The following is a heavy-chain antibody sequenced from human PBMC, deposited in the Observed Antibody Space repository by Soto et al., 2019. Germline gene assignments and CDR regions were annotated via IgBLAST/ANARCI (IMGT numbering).Heavy chain of an antibody. CDR2: IIPIFGTA. CDR3: ARGDIVVVPVRKPKCYYYGMDV. V-gene: IGHV1-69*13. D-gene: IGHD2-2*01. CDR1: GGTFSSYA. Sequence: GASVKVSCKASGGTFSSYAISWVRQAPGQGLEWMGGIIPIFGTANYAQKFQGRVTITADESTSTAYMELSSLRSEDTAVYYCARGDIVVVPVRKPKCYYYGMDVWGQGTTVTVSS. J-gene: IGHJ6*02.